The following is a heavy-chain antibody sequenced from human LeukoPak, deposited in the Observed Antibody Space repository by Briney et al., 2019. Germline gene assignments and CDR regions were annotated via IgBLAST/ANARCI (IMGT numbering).Heavy chain of an antibody. CDR1: GYTFTSYG. CDR2: ISAYNGNT. Sequence: ASVKVSCKASGYTFTSYGISWVRQAPGQGLEWMGWISAYNGNTNYAQKLQGRVTMTTDTSTSTAYMELRSLRSDDTAVYYCAKGPFSSSWPNWFDPWGQGTLVTVSS. V-gene: IGHV1-18*01. J-gene: IGHJ5*02. D-gene: IGHD6-13*01. CDR3: AKGPFSSSWPNWFDP.